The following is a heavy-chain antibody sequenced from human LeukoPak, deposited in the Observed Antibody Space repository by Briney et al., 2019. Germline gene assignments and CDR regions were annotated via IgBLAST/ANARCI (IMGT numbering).Heavy chain of an antibody. Sequence: SQTLSLTCAISGDSVSSNSAAWNWIRQSPSRGLEWLGRTYYRSKWYNDYAVSAKSRITINPDTSKNQFSLQLNSVTPEDTAVYYCARSTPPTSIAASGHFDYWGQGTLVTVSS. CDR3: ARSTPPTSIAASGHFDY. D-gene: IGHD6-6*01. J-gene: IGHJ4*02. V-gene: IGHV6-1*01. CDR2: TYYRSKWYN. CDR1: GDSVSSNSAA.